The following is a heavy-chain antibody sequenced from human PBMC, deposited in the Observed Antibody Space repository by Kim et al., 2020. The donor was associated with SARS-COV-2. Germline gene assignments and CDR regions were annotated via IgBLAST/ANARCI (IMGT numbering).Heavy chain of an antibody. Sequence: SETLSLTCTVSGASISRSSNYWGWIRQPPGKGLEWIVSINYSGNTYYNPSLKSRVTISVDTSKNQFSLKMRSVTAADTAVYYCARLVSENSAVEYWGQGTLVTVSS. J-gene: IGHJ4*02. CDR2: INYSGNT. CDR3: ARLVSENSAVEY. V-gene: IGHV4-39*01. CDR1: GASISRSSNY.